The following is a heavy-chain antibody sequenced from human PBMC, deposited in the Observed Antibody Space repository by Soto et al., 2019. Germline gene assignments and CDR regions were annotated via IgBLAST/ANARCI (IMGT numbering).Heavy chain of an antibody. D-gene: IGHD4-17*01. CDR1: GFDFSDYA. V-gene: IGHV3-23*01. CDR3: AKDPNGDYLGAFDR. J-gene: IGHJ3*02. Sequence: EVQLFESGGGLVQPGGSLRLSCTASGFDFSDYAVTWVSQAPGKGLEWVEGISGSGGVTKYADSVKGRFTISRDNFRTTLYLQMNSLRAGDTAVYYCAKDPNGDYLGAFDRWGQGTMVTVSS. CDR2: ISGSGGVT.